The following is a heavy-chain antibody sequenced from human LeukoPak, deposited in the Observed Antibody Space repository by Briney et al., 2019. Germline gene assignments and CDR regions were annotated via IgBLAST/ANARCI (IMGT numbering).Heavy chain of an antibody. J-gene: IGHJ4*02. Sequence: ASVKVSCKASGGTFSSYAISWVRQAPGQGLEWMGGIIPIFGTANYAQKFQGRVTITADESTSTACMELSSLRSEDTAVYYCAPTSVTPTSPPVGGNWGQGTLVTVSS. V-gene: IGHV1-69*01. CDR3: APTSVTPTSPPVGGN. D-gene: IGHD4-23*01. CDR1: GGTFSSYA. CDR2: IIPIFGTA.